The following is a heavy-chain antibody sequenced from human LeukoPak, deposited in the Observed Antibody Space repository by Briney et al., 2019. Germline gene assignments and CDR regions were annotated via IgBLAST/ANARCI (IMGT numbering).Heavy chain of an antibody. D-gene: IGHD4-17*01. Sequence: GGSLRLSCAASGFTFSSYEMTWVRQAPGKGLEWVSYISSSGSVIYYADSVKGRFTISRDNARNSLYLQMDSLRADDTAVYYCARLGDYADFWGQGTLVTVSS. CDR3: ARLGDYADF. J-gene: IGHJ4*02. CDR2: ISSSGSVI. V-gene: IGHV3-48*03. CDR1: GFTFSSYE.